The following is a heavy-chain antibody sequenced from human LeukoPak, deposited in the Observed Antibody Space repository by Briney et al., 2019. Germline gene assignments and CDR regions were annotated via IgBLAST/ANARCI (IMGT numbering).Heavy chain of an antibody. CDR3: AGGTWAAGLKY. V-gene: IGHV6-1*01. CDR1: GDSVSSNSGA. CDR2: TYYRSEWYN. D-gene: IGHD6-13*01. J-gene: IGHJ4*02. Sequence: SQTLSLTCAIPGDSVSSNSGAWSWVRQSPSRGLEWLGRTYYRSEWYNDYAISVKGRITVNPDTSKNQFSLQLNSVTPEDTAVYYCAGGTWAAGLKYWGQGTLVTVSS.